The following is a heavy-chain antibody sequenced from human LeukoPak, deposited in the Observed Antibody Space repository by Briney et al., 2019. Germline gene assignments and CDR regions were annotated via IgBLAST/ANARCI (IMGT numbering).Heavy chain of an antibody. Sequence: PSETLSLTCAVYGGSFSGYYWSWIRQPPGKGLEWTGEINHSGSTNYNPSLKSRVTISVDTSKNQFSLKLSSVTAADTAVYYCARVPRDNAFDIWGQGTMVTVSS. CDR2: INHSGST. CDR3: ARVPRDNAFDI. J-gene: IGHJ3*02. V-gene: IGHV4-34*01. CDR1: GGSFSGYY. D-gene: IGHD2-15*01.